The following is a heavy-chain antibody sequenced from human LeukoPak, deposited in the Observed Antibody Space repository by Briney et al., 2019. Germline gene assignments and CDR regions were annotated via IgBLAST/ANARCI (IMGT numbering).Heavy chain of an antibody. Sequence: GGTLRLSCAASGFTFSSYEMNWVRQAPGKGLEWVSYISSSGSTIYYADSVKGRFTISRDNAKSSLYLQMNSLRAEDTAVYYCARAGSGRSPDWFDPWGQGTLVTVSS. CDR1: GFTFSSYE. CDR2: ISSSGSTI. V-gene: IGHV3-48*03. J-gene: IGHJ5*02. CDR3: ARAGSGRSPDWFDP. D-gene: IGHD1-26*01.